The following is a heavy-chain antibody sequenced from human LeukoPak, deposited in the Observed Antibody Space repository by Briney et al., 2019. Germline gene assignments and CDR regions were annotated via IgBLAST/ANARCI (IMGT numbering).Heavy chain of an antibody. CDR3: ARASYRAFYI. CDR2: TYYRSRWSS. V-gene: IGHV6-1*01. J-gene: IGHJ3*02. CDR1: GDSVSSSYAT. Sequence: SQTLSLTCAISGDSVSSSYATWNWIRQSPSRGLEWLGRTYYRSRWSSDYAPSVRSRITINSDTAKNQFSLQLNSVTPEDTAVYYCARASYRAFYIWGQGTMVTVSS. D-gene: IGHD4-11*01.